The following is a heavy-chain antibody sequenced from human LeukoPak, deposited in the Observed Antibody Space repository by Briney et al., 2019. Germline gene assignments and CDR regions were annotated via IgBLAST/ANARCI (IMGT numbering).Heavy chain of an antibody. CDR3: AKDRKVIDY. V-gene: IGHV3-23*01. CDR2: ISGSGGST. D-gene: IGHD1-14*01. Sequence: PGGSLRLSCAASGFTLRNYAMSWVRQAPGKGLEWVSAISGSGGSTYYADSVKGRFTISRDNSKNTLYLQMNSLRAEDTAVYYCAKDRKVIDYWGQGTLVTVSS. CDR1: GFTLRNYA. J-gene: IGHJ4*02.